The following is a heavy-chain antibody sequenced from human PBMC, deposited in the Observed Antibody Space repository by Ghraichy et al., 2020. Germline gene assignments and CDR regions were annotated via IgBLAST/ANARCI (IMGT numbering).Heavy chain of an antibody. D-gene: IGHD4-11*01. CDR3: ARDFDDYSKQNYYYYYYGMDV. Sequence: SETLSLTCTVSGGSVSSGSYYWSWIRQPPGKGLEWIGYIYYSGSTNYNPSLKSRVTISVDTSKNQFSLKLSSVTAADTAVYYCARDFDDYSKQNYYYYYYGMDVWGQGTTVTVSS. V-gene: IGHV4-61*01. J-gene: IGHJ6*02. CDR1: GGSVSSGSYY. CDR2: IYYSGST.